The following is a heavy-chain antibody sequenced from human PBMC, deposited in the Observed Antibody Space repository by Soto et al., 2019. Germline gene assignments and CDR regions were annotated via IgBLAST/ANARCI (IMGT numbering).Heavy chain of an antibody. V-gene: IGHV3-64D*08. CDR2: ISSNGGST. CDR3: TRKVVAATQFGINWFDP. Sequence: GGSLRLSCSASGFTFSSYAMHWVRQAPGKGLEYVSAISSNGGSTYYADSVKGRFTISRDNSKNTLYLQMSSLRAEDTAVYYCTRKVVAATQFGINWFDPWGQGTLVTVSS. J-gene: IGHJ5*02. CDR1: GFTFSSYA. D-gene: IGHD2-15*01.